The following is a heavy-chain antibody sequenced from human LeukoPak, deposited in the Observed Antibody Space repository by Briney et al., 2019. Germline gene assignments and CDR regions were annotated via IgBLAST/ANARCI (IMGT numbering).Heavy chain of an antibody. CDR3: ARRDVFDI. Sequence: QPGGSLRLSCAASGFTFSNYWMHWVRQAPGKGLMWVSRINYDGTTTGYADSVKGRFTISRDNAKNTLYLQMNSLRAEDTAVYYCARRDVFDIWGQGTMVTVSS. CDR1: GFTFSNYW. CDR2: INYDGTTT. V-gene: IGHV3-74*01. J-gene: IGHJ3*02.